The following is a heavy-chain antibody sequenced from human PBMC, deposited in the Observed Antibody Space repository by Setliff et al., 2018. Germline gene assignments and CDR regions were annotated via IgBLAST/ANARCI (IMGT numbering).Heavy chain of an antibody. Sequence: SETLSLTCTVSGGSISSRSYYWGWNRQPPGKGLEWIGSIYYSGSTYYKPSLKSRVTISVDTSKNQFSLKLSSVTAADTAVYYCARVSSYGSGSYYYYYYGMDVWGQG. CDR3: ARVSSYGSGSYYYYYYGMDV. J-gene: IGHJ6*02. CDR2: IYYSGST. V-gene: IGHV4-39*07. D-gene: IGHD3-10*01. CDR1: GGSISSRSYY.